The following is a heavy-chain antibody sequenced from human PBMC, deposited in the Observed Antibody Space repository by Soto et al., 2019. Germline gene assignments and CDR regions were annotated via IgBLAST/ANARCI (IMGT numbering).Heavy chain of an antibody. J-gene: IGHJ4*02. V-gene: IGHV3-13*01. CDR1: GFTFSSYD. Sequence: PGGSLRLSCAASGFTFSSYDMHWVRQATGKGLEWVSAIGTAGDTYYPGSVKGRFTISRENAKNSLYLQMNSLRAEDTAVYYCARGSGSSSWPHFDYWGQGTLVTVSS. CDR3: ARGSGSSSWPHFDY. D-gene: IGHD6-13*01. CDR2: IGTAGDT.